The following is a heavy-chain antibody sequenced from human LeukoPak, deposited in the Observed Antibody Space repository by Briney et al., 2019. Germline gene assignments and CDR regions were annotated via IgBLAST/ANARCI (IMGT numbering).Heavy chain of an antibody. D-gene: IGHD3-9*01. V-gene: IGHV4-39*01. CDR3: SRHINFDWLLYDY. Sequence: SETLSLTCTVSGGSISSSRYYWGWIRQPPGKGLEWIGSIYYSGSIYYNPSLKRRVTISVDTSKNQFSLKLSSVTAADTAVYYCSRHINFDWLLYDYWGQGTLVTVSS. CDR1: GGSISSSRYY. CDR2: IYYSGSI. J-gene: IGHJ4*02.